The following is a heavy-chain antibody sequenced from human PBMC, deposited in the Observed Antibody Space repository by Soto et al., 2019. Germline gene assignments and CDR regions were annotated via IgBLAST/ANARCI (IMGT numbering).Heavy chain of an antibody. CDR3: AKSTGNTWETDFFAH. J-gene: IGHJ4*02. V-gene: IGHV3-23*01. CDR1: GLTFSAYS. D-gene: IGHD1-26*01. CDR2: ISGLGGST. Sequence: EVQLLESGGGLVQPGGSLRLSCAASGLTFSAYSMSWVRQAPGKGLEWVSGISGLGGSTYYADSVKGRFTISRDNSRNTLFLHINSLRAEDTAVYHCAKSTGNTWETDFFAHWGQGTLLTVSS.